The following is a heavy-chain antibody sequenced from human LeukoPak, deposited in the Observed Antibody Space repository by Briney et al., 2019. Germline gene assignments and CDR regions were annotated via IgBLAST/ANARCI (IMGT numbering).Heavy chain of an antibody. CDR1: GYTFTSYY. CDR2: INPSSGST. D-gene: IGHD5-12*01. Sequence: GASVKVSCKASGYTFTSYYIHWVRQAPGQGLEWMGIINPSSGSTTYAPKFQGRVTMTRDTSTSTVYMELSSLRSEDTAVYYCATGGIVATIWGAGDYWGQGTLVTVSS. J-gene: IGHJ4*02. V-gene: IGHV1-46*01. CDR3: ATGGIVATIWGAGDY.